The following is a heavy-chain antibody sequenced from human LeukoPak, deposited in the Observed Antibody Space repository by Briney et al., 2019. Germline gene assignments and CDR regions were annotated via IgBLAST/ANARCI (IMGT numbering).Heavy chain of an antibody. CDR3: ARPDLPILRYFDWSPDAFDI. CDR2: IIPIFGTA. CDR1: GGTFSSYA. Sequence: VASVKVSCKASGGTFSSYAISWVRQAPGQGLEWMGGIIPIFGTANYAQKFQGRVTITTDESTSTAYMELSSLRSEDTAVYYCARPDLPILRYFDWSPDAFDIWGQGTMVTVSS. J-gene: IGHJ3*02. D-gene: IGHD3-9*01. V-gene: IGHV1-69*05.